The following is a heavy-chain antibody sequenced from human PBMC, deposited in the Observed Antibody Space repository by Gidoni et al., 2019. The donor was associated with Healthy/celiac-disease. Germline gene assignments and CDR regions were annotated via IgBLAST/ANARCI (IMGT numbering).Heavy chain of an antibody. J-gene: IGHJ6*02. CDR1: GFTFDDYA. CDR3: AKDYNDYVWGSYRRYYYYGMDV. Sequence: EVQLVESGGGVVQPGGSLRLSCGASGFTFDDYAMHWVRQAPGKGLEWVSLISGDGGSTYYADSVKGRFTISRDNSKNSLYLQMNSLRTEDTALYYCAKDYNDYVWGSYRRYYYYGMDVWGQGTTVTVSS. D-gene: IGHD3-16*02. V-gene: IGHV3-43*02. CDR2: ISGDGGST.